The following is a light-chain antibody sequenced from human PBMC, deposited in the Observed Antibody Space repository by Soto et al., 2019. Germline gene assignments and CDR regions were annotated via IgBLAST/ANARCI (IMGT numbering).Light chain of an antibody. CDR3: QQYGSSPRT. CDR1: QSVSSSY. J-gene: IGKJ1*01. CDR2: GAS. V-gene: IGKV3-20*01. Sequence: EIVLTQSPGTLALSPWERATLSCVASQSVSSSYLAWYQQKPGQAPRLLIYGASSRATGIPDRFSGSGSGTDFTLTISRLEPEDFAVYYCQQYGSSPRTFGQGTKVDIK.